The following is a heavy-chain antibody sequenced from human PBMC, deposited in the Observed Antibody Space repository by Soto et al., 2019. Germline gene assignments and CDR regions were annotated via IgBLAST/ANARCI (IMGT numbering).Heavy chain of an antibody. CDR3: AKDKGSSAWYGFDS. CDR2: VNWNSGTI. D-gene: IGHD6-13*01. CDR1: GFNFDDYA. Sequence: EVQLVESGGGLAQPGRSLRLSCAASGFNFDDYAMHWVRQAPGKGLEWVAGVNWNSGTIGYSDSVRGRFTISRDNAKNSVYLEMNSLRVEDTAFYYCAKDKGSSAWYGFDSWGQGTLVTVSS. V-gene: IGHV3-9*01. J-gene: IGHJ4*02.